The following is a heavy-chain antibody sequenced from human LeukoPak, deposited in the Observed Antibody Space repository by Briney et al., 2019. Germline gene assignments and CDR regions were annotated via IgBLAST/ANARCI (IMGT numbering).Heavy chain of an antibody. V-gene: IGHV3-21*01. CDR3: AKDPVPRPPIAARSRPDY. Sequence: RPGGSLRLSCAASGFTFSSYSMNWVRQAPGKGLEWVSSISSSSSYIYYADSVKGRFTISRDNAKNSLYLQMNSLRAEDTAVYYCAKDPVPRPPIAARSRPDYWGQGTLVTVSS. CDR2: ISSSSSYI. J-gene: IGHJ4*02. D-gene: IGHD6-6*01. CDR1: GFTFSSYS.